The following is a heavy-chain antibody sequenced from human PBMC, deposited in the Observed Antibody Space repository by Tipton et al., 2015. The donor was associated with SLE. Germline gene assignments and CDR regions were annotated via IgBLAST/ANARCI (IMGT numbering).Heavy chain of an antibody. J-gene: IGHJ3*02. V-gene: IGHV1-69*01. D-gene: IGHD1-1*01. CDR2: IIPIFGTA. CDR1: GYTFTSYY. CDR3: ARDHNWNDENAFDI. Sequence: QVQLVPSGAEVKKPGASVKVSCKASGYTFTSYYMHWVRQAPGQGLEWKGGIIPIFGTANYAQKFQGRVTSTTDESTSTAYMELSSLRSEDTAVYYCARDHNWNDENAFDIWGQGTMVTVSS.